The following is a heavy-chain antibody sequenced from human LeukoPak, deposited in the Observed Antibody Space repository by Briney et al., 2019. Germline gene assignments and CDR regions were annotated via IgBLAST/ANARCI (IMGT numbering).Heavy chain of an antibody. V-gene: IGHV3-23*01. CDR3: TLWFGESYYYYGMDV. CDR1: GFTFSSYA. CDR2: ISGSGGST. Sequence: PGGSLRLSCAASGFTFSSYAVSWVRQAPGKGLEWVSAISGSGGSTYYAASVKGWFTISRDNAKNTLYLQMNSRRAEDTAVYYCTLWFGESYYYYGMDVWGQGTTVTVSS. D-gene: IGHD3-10*01. J-gene: IGHJ6*02.